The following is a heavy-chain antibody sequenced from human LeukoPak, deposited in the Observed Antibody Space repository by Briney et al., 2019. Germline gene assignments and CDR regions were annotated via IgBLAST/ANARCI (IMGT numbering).Heavy chain of an antibody. J-gene: IGHJ3*02. CDR2: INPNSGGT. CDR3: ARDAFDI. CDR1: GYTFTGYY. V-gene: IGHV1-2*02. Sequence: ASVKVSCKASGYTFTGYYKHWVRQAPGQGLEWMGWINPNSGGTNYAQKFQGRVTITADKSTSTAYMELSSLRSEDTAVYYRARDAFDIWGQGTMVTVSS.